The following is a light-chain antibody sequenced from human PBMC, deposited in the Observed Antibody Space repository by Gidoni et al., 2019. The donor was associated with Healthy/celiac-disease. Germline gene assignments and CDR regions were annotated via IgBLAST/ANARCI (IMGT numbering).Light chain of an antibody. CDR1: SSDVGGYNY. CDR3: SSYTSSSKGWV. CDR2: DVS. V-gene: IGLV2-14*01. Sequence: QSALTQPASVSGSPGHSITISCTGTSSDVGGYNYVSWYQQHPGKAPKLMIYDVSNRPSGVSNRFSGSKSGNTASLTISGLQAEDEADYYCSSYTSSSKGWVFGGGTKLTVL. J-gene: IGLJ3*02.